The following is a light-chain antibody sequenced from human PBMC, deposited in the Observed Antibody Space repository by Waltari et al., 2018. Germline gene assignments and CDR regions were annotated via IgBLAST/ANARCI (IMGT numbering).Light chain of an antibody. Sequence: EIVMTQSPATLSLSPGKTATISCRTSQSVSNKLAWYQQKPGQAPRLLIYGASSRATGIPDRFSGSGSWTDFTLTISSLEPEDFAVYYCQETSNLSRTFGQGTKVEIK. J-gene: IGKJ1*01. CDR3: QETSNLSRT. CDR2: GAS. CDR1: QSVSNK. V-gene: IGKV3D-7*01.